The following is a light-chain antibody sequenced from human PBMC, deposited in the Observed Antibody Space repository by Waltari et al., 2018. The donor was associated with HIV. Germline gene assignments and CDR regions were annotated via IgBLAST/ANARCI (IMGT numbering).Light chain of an antibody. CDR3: QSYDSSLSAWV. CDR2: GNS. J-gene: IGLJ3*02. Sequence: QSVLTQPPSVSGAPGQRVTISCTGSSSNIGAGYDVHWYQQLPGTAPNLLIYGNSNRPSGVPDRSSCSKSGTSASLAITGLQAEDEADYYCQSYDSSLSAWVFGGGTRLTVL. CDR1: SSNIGAGYD. V-gene: IGLV1-40*01.